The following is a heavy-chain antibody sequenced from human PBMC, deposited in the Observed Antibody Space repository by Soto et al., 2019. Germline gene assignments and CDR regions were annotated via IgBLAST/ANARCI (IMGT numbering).Heavy chain of an antibody. D-gene: IGHD1-7*01. CDR2: LYYSEAT. CDR1: GDSVSSSSYY. CDR3: ASELGWFDP. J-gene: IGHJ5*02. V-gene: IGHV4-39*01. Sequence: PQTLSLTCTVSGDSVSSSSYYWGWIRQPPEKGLEWIGSLYYSEATYYNPSLKSRVTISVDTSKNQFSLKLNSVTAADTAVYYCASELGWFDPWGQGTPVTASS.